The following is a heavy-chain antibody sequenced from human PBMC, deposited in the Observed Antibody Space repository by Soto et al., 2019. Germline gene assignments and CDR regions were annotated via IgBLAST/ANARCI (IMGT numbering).Heavy chain of an antibody. CDR3: ARDIMADEYYFDY. CDR2: ISYDGSNK. CDR1: GFTFSSYG. V-gene: IGHV3-30*03. J-gene: IGHJ4*02. D-gene: IGHD5-12*01. Sequence: GGSLRLSCAASGFTFSSYGMHWVRQAPGKGLEWVAVISYDGSNKYYADSVKGRFTISRDNAKNTLYLQMNSLRAEDTAVYYCARDIMADEYYFDYWGQGTLVTVSS.